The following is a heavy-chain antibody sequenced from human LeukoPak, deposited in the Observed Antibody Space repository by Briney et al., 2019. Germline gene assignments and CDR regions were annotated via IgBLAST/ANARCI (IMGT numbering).Heavy chain of an antibody. CDR1: GYSFTSYD. Sequence: ASVKVSCKATGYSFTSYDINWVRQASGQGLEWMGYVKGNNGNAGYVKKFQDRVTMTRDISTTTAYLELNDLTSDDTAVYYCARGGAPYGRYDRGYWIDPWGQGTPVTVSS. V-gene: IGHV1-8*01. D-gene: IGHD2-15*01. J-gene: IGHJ5*02. CDR2: VKGNNGNA. CDR3: ARGGAPYGRYDRGYWIDP.